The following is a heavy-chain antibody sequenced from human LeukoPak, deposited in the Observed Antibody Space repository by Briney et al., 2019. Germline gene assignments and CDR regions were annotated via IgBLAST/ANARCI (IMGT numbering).Heavy chain of an antibody. CDR2: INHSGST. CDR1: GGSFSGYY. D-gene: IGHD6-6*01. V-gene: IGHV4-34*01. CDR3: ARGQQLVRLSL. J-gene: IGHJ4*02. Sequence: SETLSLTCAVYGGSFSGYYWSWIRQPPGKGLEWIGEINHSGSTNYNPSLKTRATISVDTSKNQFSLKLSSVTAADTAVYCCARGQQLVRLSLWGQGTLVTVSS.